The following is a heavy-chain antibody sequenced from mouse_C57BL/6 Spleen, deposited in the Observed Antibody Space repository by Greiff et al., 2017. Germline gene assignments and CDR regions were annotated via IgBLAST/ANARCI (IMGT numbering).Heavy chain of an antibody. J-gene: IGHJ1*03. CDR2: ISYDGSN. V-gene: IGHV3-6*01. CDR1: GYSITSGYY. Sequence: DVKLVESGPGLVKPSQSLSLTCSVTGYSITSGYYWNWIRQFPGNKLEWMGYISYDGSNNYNPSLKNRNSITRDTSKNQFFLKLNSVTTEDTATYYCASYYYGSSYYWYFDVWGTGTTVTVSS. CDR3: ASYYYGSSYYWYFDV. D-gene: IGHD1-1*01.